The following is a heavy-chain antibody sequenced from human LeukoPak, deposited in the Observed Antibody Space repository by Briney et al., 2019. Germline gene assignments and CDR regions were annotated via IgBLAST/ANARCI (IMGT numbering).Heavy chain of an antibody. D-gene: IGHD3-10*01. CDR1: GYTFTNYY. Sequence: ASVKVSCKASGYTFTNYYIHWVRQAPGQGLEWMGLINPGGDNTDYAQNFQGRVTMTTDTSTSTVYMELSSLTSEDTAVYSCARGNGFWAPLSYWGQGTLVTVSS. V-gene: IGHV1-46*01. J-gene: IGHJ4*02. CDR3: ARGNGFWAPLSY. CDR2: INPGGDNT.